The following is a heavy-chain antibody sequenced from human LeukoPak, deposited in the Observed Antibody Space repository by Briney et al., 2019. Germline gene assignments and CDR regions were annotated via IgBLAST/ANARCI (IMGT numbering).Heavy chain of an antibody. CDR3: AKYTGRLVENYFDY. D-gene: IGHD5-24*01. J-gene: IGHJ4*02. Sequence: PGGSLRLSCAASGFPFSTSAMSWVRQALGKGLEWISGISGVDDTTYYADSVKGRFTISKDTSKNTLYLQVSSLRDEDTALYYCAKYTGRLVENYFDYWGQGTLVTVSS. CDR2: ISGVDDTT. CDR1: GFPFSTSA. V-gene: IGHV3-23*01.